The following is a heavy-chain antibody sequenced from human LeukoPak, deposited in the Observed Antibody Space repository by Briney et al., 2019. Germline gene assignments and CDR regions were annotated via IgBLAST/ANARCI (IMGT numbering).Heavy chain of an antibody. V-gene: IGHV3-30-3*01. CDR3: ARDGMGITAAGLDY. D-gene: IGHD6-13*01. CDR2: ISHDGSNQ. Sequence: GGSLRLSCAASGFTFSSYAMHWVRQAPGKGLGWVAVISHDGSNQTYADSVKGRFTISRDNSKNTLYLQMNSLRADDTAMYYCARDGMGITAAGLDYWGQGTLVTVSS. CDR1: GFTFSSYA. J-gene: IGHJ4*02.